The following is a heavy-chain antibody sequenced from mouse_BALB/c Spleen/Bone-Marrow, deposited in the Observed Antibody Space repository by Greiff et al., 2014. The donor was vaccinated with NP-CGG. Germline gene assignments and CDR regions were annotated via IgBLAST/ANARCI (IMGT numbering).Heavy chain of an antibody. V-gene: IGHV1-14*01. CDR2: IYPYNDGT. CDR3: ARRYGNYYFDY. Sequence: VPLQQSGPELVKPGASVEMSCKASGYTFTSYVMHWGEQKPGQGLEWIGYIYPYNDGTKYNEKFKGKATLTSDKSSSTAYMELSSLTSEDSAVYYCARRYGNYYFDYWGQGTTLTVSS. CDR1: GYTFTSYV. D-gene: IGHD2-10*02. J-gene: IGHJ2*01.